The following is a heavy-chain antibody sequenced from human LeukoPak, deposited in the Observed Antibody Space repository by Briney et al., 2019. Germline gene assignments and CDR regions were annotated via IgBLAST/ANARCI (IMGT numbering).Heavy chain of an antibody. V-gene: IGHV4-59*01. CDR1: GGSISSYY. J-gene: IGHJ5*02. CDR2: IHYTGTT. D-gene: IGHD3-22*01. CDR3: ARERDYYDSSGYYYWFDP. Sequence: SETLSLTCTVSGGSISSYYWSWIRQPPGKGLEWIGLIHYTGTTNYNPSLKSRVTISVDTSKNQFSLKLSSVTAADTAVYYCARERDYYDSSGYYYWFDPWGQGTLVTVSS.